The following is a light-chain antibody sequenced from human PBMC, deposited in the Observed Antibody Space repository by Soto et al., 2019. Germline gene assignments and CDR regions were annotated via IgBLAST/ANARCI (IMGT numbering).Light chain of an antibody. Sequence: EIVMTQSPASLSVSPGESVTLSCRASQSVASNLAWYQQKPGQAPRLLIYGVSTRATGVPARFSGSGSGTDFTLTINRLEPEDFAVYYCQQYGGSPITFGQGTRLEIK. CDR3: QQYGGSPIT. CDR2: GVS. CDR1: QSVASN. V-gene: IGKV3-15*01. J-gene: IGKJ5*01.